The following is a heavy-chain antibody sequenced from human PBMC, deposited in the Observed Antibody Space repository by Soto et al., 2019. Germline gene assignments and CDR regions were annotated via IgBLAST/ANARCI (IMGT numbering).Heavy chain of an antibody. Sequence: SETLSLTCTVSGGSISSYYWSWIRQPPGKGLEWIGEINHSGSTNYNPSLKSRVTISGDTSKNQLSLKVSSVTAADTAVYYCARGATGTREFDFWGQGTQVTVSS. CDR3: ARGATGTREFDF. D-gene: IGHD1-1*01. J-gene: IGHJ4*02. CDR2: INHSGST. CDR1: GGSISSYY. V-gene: IGHV4-34*01.